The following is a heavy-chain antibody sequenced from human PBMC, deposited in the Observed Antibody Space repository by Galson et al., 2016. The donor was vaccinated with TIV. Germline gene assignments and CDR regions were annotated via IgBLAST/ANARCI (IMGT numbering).Heavy chain of an antibody. J-gene: IGHJ4*02. Sequence: SLRLSCAASGFTFETYAMTRVRQAPGKGLEWVSVISGSADRADRAYYADSVGGRFTISRDNSKNTVFLEMNSLTVEDTAVYYCAKGGSWYDYWGPGTLVTVSS. CDR1: GFTFETYA. CDR2: ISGSADRADRA. CDR3: AKGGSWYDY. V-gene: IGHV3-23*01. D-gene: IGHD6-13*01.